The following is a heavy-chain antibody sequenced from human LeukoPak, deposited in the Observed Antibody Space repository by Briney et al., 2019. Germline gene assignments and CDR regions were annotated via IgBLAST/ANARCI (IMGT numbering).Heavy chain of an antibody. CDR2: ISYDGTNK. CDR1: GFPFNNRA. V-gene: IGHV3-30-3*01. J-gene: IGHJ4*02. CDR3: ARDCCGEWYFFDL. Sequence: PGGSLRLSCTASGFPFNNRAMHWVRQAPGKGLEWLAVISYDGTNKSSTDSVKGRFSVSRDNSKNTLYLQMNSLRAEDTAVYYCARDCCGEWYFFDLWGQGTLVTVSS. D-gene: IGHD3-10*01.